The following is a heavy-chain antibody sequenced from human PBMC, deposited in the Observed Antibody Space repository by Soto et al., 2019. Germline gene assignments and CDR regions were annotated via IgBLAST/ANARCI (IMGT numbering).Heavy chain of an antibody. CDR1: GFTFSSYG. J-gene: IGHJ3*02. D-gene: IGHD1-1*01. Sequence: QVQLVESGGGVVQPGRSLRLSCAASGFTFSSYGMHWVRQAPGKGLEWVAVIWYDGSNKYYADSVKGRFTISRDNSKNTLYLQMNSLRAEDTAAYYCARDKGRNDVGWTRNAFDIWGQGTMVTVSS. CDR2: IWYDGSNK. V-gene: IGHV3-33*01. CDR3: ARDKGRNDVGWTRNAFDI.